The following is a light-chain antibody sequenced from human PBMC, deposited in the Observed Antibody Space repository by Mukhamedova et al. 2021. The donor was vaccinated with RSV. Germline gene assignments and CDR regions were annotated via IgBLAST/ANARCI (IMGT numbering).Light chain of an antibody. J-gene: IGKJ5*01. V-gene: IGKV1-33*01. CDR3: QQYDRIPIT. Sequence: WYQRRVHGKAPRLLIHDASNLETGVPSRFSGSGSGTDFPFTISSLQPEDIATYYCQQYDRIPITFGQGTRLETK. CDR2: DAS.